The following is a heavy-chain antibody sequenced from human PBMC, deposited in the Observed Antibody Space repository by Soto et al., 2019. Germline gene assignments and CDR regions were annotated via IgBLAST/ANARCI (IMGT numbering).Heavy chain of an antibody. CDR3: AHRRRYYDSSGYYYLDY. CDR2: IYWDDDK. V-gene: IGHV2-5*02. D-gene: IGHD3-22*01. J-gene: IGHJ4*02. Sequence: GSGPTLGNPTQTVTLTCTFAGFSLSTSGVGVGWIRQPPGKALEWLALIYWDDDKRYSPSLKSRLTITKDTSKNQVVLTMTNMDPVDTATYYCAHRRRYYDSSGYYYLDYWGQGTLVTVS. CDR1: GFSLSTSGVG.